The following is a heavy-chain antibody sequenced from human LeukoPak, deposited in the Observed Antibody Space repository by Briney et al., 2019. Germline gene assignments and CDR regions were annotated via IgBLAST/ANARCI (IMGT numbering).Heavy chain of an antibody. Sequence: TGGSLRLSCAASGFTFSSYAMHWVRQAPGKGLEWVAVISYDGSNKYYADSVKGRFTISRDNSKNTLYLQMNSLRAEDTAVYYCAKDGEGGTGPYFFDYWGQGTLVTVSS. CDR2: ISYDGSNK. CDR1: GFTFSSYA. J-gene: IGHJ4*02. CDR3: AKDGEGGTGPYFFDY. V-gene: IGHV3-30-3*01. D-gene: IGHD2-8*02.